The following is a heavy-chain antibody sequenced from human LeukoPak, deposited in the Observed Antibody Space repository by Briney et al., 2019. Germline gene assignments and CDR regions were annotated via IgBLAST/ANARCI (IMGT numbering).Heavy chain of an antibody. CDR1: GFAFSNYA. CDR3: AKKGATTGDFDY. J-gene: IGHJ4*02. D-gene: IGHD1-26*01. CDR2: TSGSGGST. Sequence: GGSLRLSCAVSGFAFSNYAMSWVRQAPGKGLEWVSGTSGSGGSTYYADSVKGRFTISRDNSKNTLYLQMNSLRAEDTAVYYCAKKGATTGDFDYWGQGTLVTVSS. V-gene: IGHV3-23*01.